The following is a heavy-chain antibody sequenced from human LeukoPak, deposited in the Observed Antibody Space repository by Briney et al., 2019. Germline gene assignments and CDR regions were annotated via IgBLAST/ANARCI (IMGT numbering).Heavy chain of an antibody. CDR2: IYYSGST. Sequence: SETLSLTCTVSGGSISSGGYYWSWIRQHPGKGLEWIGYIYYSGSTYYNPSLKSRVTISVDTSKNQFSLKLSSVTAADTAVYYCARGLRYSYGYKYFDYWGQGTLVTVSS. CDR1: GGSISSGGYY. V-gene: IGHV4-31*03. D-gene: IGHD5-18*01. CDR3: ARGLRYSYGYKYFDY. J-gene: IGHJ4*02.